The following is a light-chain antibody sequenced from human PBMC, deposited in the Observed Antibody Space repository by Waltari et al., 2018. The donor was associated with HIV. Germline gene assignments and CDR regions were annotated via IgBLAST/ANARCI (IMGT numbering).Light chain of an antibody. CDR2: WAS. Sequence: DIVMTQSQDSLPVSLGERASISCRSSQSLLYNSNNKNYLAWYQHKVGQSPNLLIYWASVRESGVPDRFSGSGSGTNFTLTISSLQPEDVATYYCQQYYGDIWTFGQGTKVEIK. V-gene: IGKV4-1*01. CDR1: QSLLYNSNNKNY. J-gene: IGKJ1*01. CDR3: QQYYGDIWT.